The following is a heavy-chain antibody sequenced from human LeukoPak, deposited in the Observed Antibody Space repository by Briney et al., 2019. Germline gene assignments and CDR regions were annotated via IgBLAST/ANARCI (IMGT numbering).Heavy chain of an antibody. Sequence: GGSLRLSCAASGFTFSGYSMSWVRQAPGKGLEWVSYISSSSSYIYYADSVKGRFTISRDNAKNSLYLQMNSLRAEDTAVYYCARRFSRSRRSWFDLWGQGTLVTVSS. V-gene: IGHV3-21*01. CDR1: GFTFSGYS. D-gene: IGHD2-2*01. CDR3: ARRFSRSRRSWFDL. CDR2: ISSSSSYI. J-gene: IGHJ5*02.